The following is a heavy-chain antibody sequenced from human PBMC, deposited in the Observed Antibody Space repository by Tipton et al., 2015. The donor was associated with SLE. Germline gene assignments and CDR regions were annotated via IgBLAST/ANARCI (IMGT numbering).Heavy chain of an antibody. J-gene: IGHJ4*02. CDR3: ARVETGTYYGGFDY. V-gene: IGHV3-30*03. CDR1: GFTFTTYG. CDR2: VSYDGRNK. D-gene: IGHD3-3*01. Sequence: RSLRLSCVASGFTFTTYGMTWVRQAPGQGLEWVAAVSYDGRNKHYADSVRGRFSISRDNSNDTLFLQMNSPRRDDMAIYYCARVETGTYYGGFDYWGQGTLVTVSS.